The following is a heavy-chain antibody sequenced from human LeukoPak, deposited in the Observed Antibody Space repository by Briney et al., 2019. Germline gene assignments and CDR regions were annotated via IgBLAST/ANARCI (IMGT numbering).Heavy chain of an antibody. CDR2: IYYSGST. CDR3: ARDRTYYYDSSGYGEYFDL. V-gene: IGHV4-39*07. CDR1: GGSISSSSYY. D-gene: IGHD3-22*01. J-gene: IGHJ2*01. Sequence: SETLSLTCTVSGGSISSSSYYWGWIRQPPGKGLEWIGSIYYSGSTYYTPSLKSRVTISVDASKNQFSLKLSSVTAADTAVYYCARDRTYYYDSSGYGEYFDLWGRGTLVTVSS.